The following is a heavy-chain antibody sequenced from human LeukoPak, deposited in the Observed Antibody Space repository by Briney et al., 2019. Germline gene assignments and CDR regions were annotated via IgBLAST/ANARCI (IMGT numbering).Heavy chain of an antibody. CDR2: IIPIFGTA. J-gene: IGHJ5*02. D-gene: IGHD3-10*01. V-gene: IGHV1-69*13. CDR3: ARTALLWFGELITDWFDP. Sequence: WASVKVSCKASGGTFSSYAISWVRQAPGQGLEWMGGIIPIFGTANYAQKFQGRVTITADESTSTAYMELSSLRSEDTAVYYCARTALLWFGELITDWFDPWGQGTLVTASS. CDR1: GGTFSSYA.